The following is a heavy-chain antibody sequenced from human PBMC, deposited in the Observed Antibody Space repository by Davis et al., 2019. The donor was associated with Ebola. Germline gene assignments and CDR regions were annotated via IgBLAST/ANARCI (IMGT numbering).Heavy chain of an antibody. J-gene: IGHJ6*03. Sequence: SETLSLTCTVSGGSVSSGSYYWSWIRQPPGKGLEWIGYIYYSGSTNYNPSLKSRVTISVDTSKNQFSLKLSSVTAADTAVYYCARATPNLYYDFWSVTPYYYYYYMDVWGKGTTVTVSS. CDR1: GGSVSSGSYY. D-gene: IGHD3-3*01. CDR2: IYYSGST. CDR3: ARATPNLYYDFWSVTPYYYYYYMDV. V-gene: IGHV4-61*01.